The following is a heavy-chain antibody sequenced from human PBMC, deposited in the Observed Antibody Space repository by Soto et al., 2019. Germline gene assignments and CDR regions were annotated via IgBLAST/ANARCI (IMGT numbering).Heavy chain of an antibody. J-gene: IGHJ6*02. CDR3: ARPGIRFGNKMDV. CDR1: GDSISSDY. V-gene: IGHV4-59*01. CDR2: MYYTGTT. Sequence: QVQLQESGPGLVKPSETLSLTCSVSGDSISSDYWSWIRQPPGKGLEWIGYMYYTGTTNYNPSLRSRVTISRDTSKKQFSLKLSSVTAADTALYYCARPGIRFGNKMDVWGQGTTVTVSS. D-gene: IGHD3-10*01.